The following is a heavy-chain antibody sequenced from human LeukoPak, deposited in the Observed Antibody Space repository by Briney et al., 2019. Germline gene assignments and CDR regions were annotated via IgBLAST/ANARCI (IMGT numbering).Heavy chain of an antibody. V-gene: IGHV4-38-2*01. CDR3: ARVVGDFWSGQNWFDP. J-gene: IGHJ5*02. D-gene: IGHD3-3*01. CDR2: IYHSGST. Sequence: GSLRLSCAASGFTFTTYWMSWVRQPPGKGLEWIGSIYHSGSTYYNPSLKSRVTISVDTSKNQFSLKLSSVTAADTAVYYCARVVGDFWSGQNWFDPWGQGTLVTVSS. CDR1: GFTFTTYW.